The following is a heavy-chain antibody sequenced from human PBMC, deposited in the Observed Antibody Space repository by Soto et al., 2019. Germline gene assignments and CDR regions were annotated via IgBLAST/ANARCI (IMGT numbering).Heavy chain of an antibody. CDR3: AKDRGLAESGTWSHYYYGMDV. CDR2: ISSDGSSY. CDR1: GFTLTNNG. V-gene: IGHV3-30*18. Sequence: QVQLLESGGGVVQPGRSLRLSCVASGFTLTNNGMHWVLQAPGQGLEWVAVISSDGSSYYSGDSVRGRFTISRDTSTNTLFLEMDNVTTADTSVYYCAKDRGLAESGTWSHYYYGMDVWGQGTSVTVS. J-gene: IGHJ6*02. D-gene: IGHD1-26*01.